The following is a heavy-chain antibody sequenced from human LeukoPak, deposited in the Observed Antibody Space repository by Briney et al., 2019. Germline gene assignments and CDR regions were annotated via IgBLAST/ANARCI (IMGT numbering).Heavy chain of an antibody. CDR2: ISGGGGST. D-gene: IGHD2-2*01. Sequence: GGSLRLSCAASRFTXXSYAMSWVRQAPGKGLEWVSAISGGGGSTYYADSVKGRFTISRDNSKNTLYLQMNSLRAEDTAVYYCARLPAAINGYFDPWGQGTLVTVSS. J-gene: IGHJ5*02. CDR1: RFTXXSYA. CDR3: ARLPAAINGYFDP. V-gene: IGHV3-23*01.